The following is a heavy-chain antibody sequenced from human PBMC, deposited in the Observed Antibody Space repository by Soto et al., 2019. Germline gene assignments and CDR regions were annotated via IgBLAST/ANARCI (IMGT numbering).Heavy chain of an antibody. J-gene: IGHJ3*02. V-gene: IGHV3-23*01. CDR2: ISGSGGST. CDR3: ATWMDVVVVVAATSGAFDI. CDR1: GFTFSSYA. Sequence: EVQLLESGGGLVQPGGSLRLSCAASGFTFSSYAMSWVRQAPGKGLEWVSAISGSGGSTYYADSVKGRFTISRDNSKNTLYLQMNSLRAEDTAVYYCATWMDVVVVVAATSGAFDIWGQGTMVTVSS. D-gene: IGHD2-15*01.